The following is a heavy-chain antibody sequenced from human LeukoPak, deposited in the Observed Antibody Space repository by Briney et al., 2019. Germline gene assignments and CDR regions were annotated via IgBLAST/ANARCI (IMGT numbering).Heavy chain of an antibody. J-gene: IGHJ4*02. CDR2: IYYSGST. CDR3: ARGDSSTWSFKI. D-gene: IGHD6-13*01. CDR1: GGSISSGDYY. Sequence: SQTLSLTCTVSGGSISSGDYYWSWIRQPPGKGLEWIAYIYYSGSTSYNPSLKSRITISVDTSKNQFSLKLNSVTAADTAVYYCARGDSSTWSFKIWGQGTLVTVSS. V-gene: IGHV4-30-4*01.